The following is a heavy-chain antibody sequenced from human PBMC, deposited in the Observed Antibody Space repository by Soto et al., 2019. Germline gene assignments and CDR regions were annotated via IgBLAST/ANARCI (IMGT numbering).Heavy chain of an antibody. Sequence: QVQLVESGGGLVKPGGSLRLSCAASGFTFSDYYMSWIRQAPGKGLEWVSYISSSGSTIYYADSVKGRFTISRDNAKNSLYLQMNSLRAEDTAVYYCARSPPNSLLRYCSGGSCYSNYYYGMDVWGQGTTVTVSS. J-gene: IGHJ6*02. CDR1: GFTFSDYY. CDR2: ISSSGSTI. D-gene: IGHD2-15*01. V-gene: IGHV3-11*01. CDR3: ARSPPNSLLRYCSGGSCYSNYYYGMDV.